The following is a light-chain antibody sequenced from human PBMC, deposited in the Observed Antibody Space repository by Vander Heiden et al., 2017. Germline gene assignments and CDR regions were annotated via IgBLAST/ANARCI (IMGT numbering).Light chain of an antibody. CDR1: NIGSKR. V-gene: IGLV3-21*02. Sequence: SYVLTQPPSVAVAPGQTARITCGGNNIGSKRVHWYHHRPGPAPVLLVYVDSDRRAGIPDRFSGAISASTATLTTTRVEAGDGADYYCQAADRSSDHYVFGTGTKLTVL. CDR3: QAADRSSDHYV. CDR2: VDS. J-gene: IGLJ1*01.